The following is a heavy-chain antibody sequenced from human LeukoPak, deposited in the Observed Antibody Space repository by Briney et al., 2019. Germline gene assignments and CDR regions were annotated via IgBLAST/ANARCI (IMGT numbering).Heavy chain of an antibody. V-gene: IGHV4-4*07. Sequence: SETLSLTCIVSVGSFSSYYWNWIRQPAGKGLECIGRIYTSGSTNYNPSLKSRVTVAVDTSKDQFSQKLRSVKAADTAVYYCARTRGYCSSTSCYLWFDPWGQGTLVTVSS. D-gene: IGHD2-2*01. CDR3: ARTRGYCSSTSCYLWFDP. J-gene: IGHJ5*02. CDR1: VGSFSSYY. CDR2: IYTSGST.